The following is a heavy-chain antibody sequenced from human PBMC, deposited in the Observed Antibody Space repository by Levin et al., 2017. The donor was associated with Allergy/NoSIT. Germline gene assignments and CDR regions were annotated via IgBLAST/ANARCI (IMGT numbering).Heavy chain of an antibody. D-gene: IGHD3-10*01. CDR2: ISSTTDYT. V-gene: IGHV3-11*03. CDR1: GFTFSDYY. Sequence: GGSLRLSCAASGFTFSDYYMTWIRQAPGKGLEWVSYISSTTDYTKYADSVKGRFTISRDDAKNSLFLQMNSLTAEDTAVYYCSRGLATIDYWGQGTLVTVSS. J-gene: IGHJ4*02. CDR3: SRGLATIDY.